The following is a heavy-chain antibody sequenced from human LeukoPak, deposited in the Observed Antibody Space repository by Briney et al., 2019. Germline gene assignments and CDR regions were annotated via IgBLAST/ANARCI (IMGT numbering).Heavy chain of an antibody. CDR2: IRSKANSYAT. CDR3: TRHKVGEGIDY. Sequence: GGSLRLSCAASGFTFSGSAMHWVRQASGKGLEWVGRIRSKANSYATAYAASVKGRFTISRDDSKNTAYLQMNSLKTEDTAVYYCTRHKVGEGIDYWGQGTLVTVSS. CDR1: GFTFSGSA. V-gene: IGHV3-73*01. J-gene: IGHJ4*02. D-gene: IGHD4-17*01.